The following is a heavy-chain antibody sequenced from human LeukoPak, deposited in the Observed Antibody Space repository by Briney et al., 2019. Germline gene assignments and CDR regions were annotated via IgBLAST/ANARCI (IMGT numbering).Heavy chain of an antibody. J-gene: IGHJ3*02. V-gene: IGHV3-23*01. CDR1: GFTFSGYA. Sequence: PGGSLRLSCAASGFTFSGYAMNWVRQAPGKGLKWVSTISGSGDGSYYADSVKGRFTISRDNSKNTVYLQMNSLRAKDTAVYYCAKEVSSPHAFDIWGQGTMVTVSS. CDR3: AKEVSSPHAFDI. CDR2: ISGSGDGS.